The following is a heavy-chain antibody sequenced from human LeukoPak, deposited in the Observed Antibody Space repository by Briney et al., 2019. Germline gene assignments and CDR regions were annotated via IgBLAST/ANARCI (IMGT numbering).Heavy chain of an antibody. D-gene: IGHD5-12*01. Sequence: GGSLRLSCAASGFTFSSYAINWVRQAPGKVLEWVSGISAGGSTYYADSVKGRFTISRDNSKNTLYLRLNSLRAEDAAVYYCAKDGGYDSLGRLDSWGQGTLVTVSS. V-gene: IGHV3-23*01. CDR1: GFTFSSYA. CDR3: AKDGGYDSLGRLDS. CDR2: ISAGGST. J-gene: IGHJ4*02.